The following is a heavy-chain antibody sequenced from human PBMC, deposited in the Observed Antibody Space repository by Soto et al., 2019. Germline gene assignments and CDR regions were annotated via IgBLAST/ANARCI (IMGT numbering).Heavy chain of an antibody. CDR1: GFTFSSYG. J-gene: IGHJ4*02. CDR2: ISYDGSNK. D-gene: IGHD2-15*01. V-gene: IGHV3-30*18. Sequence: LRLSCAASGFTFSSYGMHWVRQAPGKGLEWVAVISYDGSNKYYADSVKGRFTISRDNSKNTLYLQMNSLRAEDTAVYYCAKVWVDCSGGSCSDYWGQGTLVTVSS. CDR3: AKVWVDCSGGSCSDY.